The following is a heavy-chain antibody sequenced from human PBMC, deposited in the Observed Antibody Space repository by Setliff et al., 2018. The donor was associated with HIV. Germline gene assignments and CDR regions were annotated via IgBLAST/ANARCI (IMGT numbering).Heavy chain of an antibody. D-gene: IGHD4-17*01. CDR1: GPSINIHY. Sequence: SETLSLTCTVSGPSINIHYWSWIRQSPGKAFEWIGYIYSTGSTNYNPSLQSRVTISMVASRNLFSLKVTSVTAADTAVYYCAKGAGFYGDYTFDHWGQGRQVTVSS. J-gene: IGHJ4*02. CDR2: IYSTGST. V-gene: IGHV4-59*11. CDR3: AKGAGFYGDYTFDH.